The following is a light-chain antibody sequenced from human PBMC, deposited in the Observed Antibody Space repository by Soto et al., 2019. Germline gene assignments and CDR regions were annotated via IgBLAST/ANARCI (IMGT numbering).Light chain of an antibody. CDR2: GAS. CDR3: QQYGSSPKT. CDR1: QSVSSSS. V-gene: IGKV3-20*01. Sequence: EIALTQSPGTLSLSPGERATLSCRASQSVSSSSLAWYQQKPGQAPRLLIYGASSRATGIPDRFSGSGSGTDFTLTISRLEPEDFAVYYCQQYGSSPKTFGQGTKVDIK. J-gene: IGKJ1*01.